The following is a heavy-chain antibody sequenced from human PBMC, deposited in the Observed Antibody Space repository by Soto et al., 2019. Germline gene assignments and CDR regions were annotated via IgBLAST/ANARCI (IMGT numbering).Heavy chain of an antibody. Sequence: QVQLHESGPGLVKPSQTLSLTCTVSGGSIRSGGYYWSWIRQHPGKGLEWIGYIYYSGSTYYNPYIQSRVTSSVDTSKHRFSRKLSSVTAADTAVYYFARTSYDSRGTAADPWGQGTLVTVS. J-gene: IGHJ5*02. D-gene: IGHD3-22*01. CDR1: GGSIRSGGYY. CDR2: IYYSGST. V-gene: IGHV4-31*03. CDR3: ARTSYDSRGTAADP.